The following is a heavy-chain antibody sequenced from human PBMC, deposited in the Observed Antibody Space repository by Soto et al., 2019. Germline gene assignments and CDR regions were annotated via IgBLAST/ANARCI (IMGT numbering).Heavy chain of an antibody. V-gene: IGHV3-48*01. J-gene: IGHJ6*03. CDR1: GFILSDCA. Sequence: EVQLVESGGGLVQPGGSLRLSCATSGFILSDCAMNWVRQAPGKGLEWVSYISSSSSVIDYADSVKGRFTVSRDNARNSLDLQMNSLRAEDTAVYYCARDLSWGSNWYYYMHVWGKGTTVTVSS. CDR2: ISSSSSVI. CDR3: ARDLSWGSNWYYYMHV. D-gene: IGHD7-27*01.